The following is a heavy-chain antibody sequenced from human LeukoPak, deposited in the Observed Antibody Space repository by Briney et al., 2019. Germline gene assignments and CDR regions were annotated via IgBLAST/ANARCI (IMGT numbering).Heavy chain of an antibody. V-gene: IGHV3-30*02. CDR3: AKDYGDFGDSSSYLDH. Sequence: GGSLRLSCAASGFSFSSFGMHWVRQAPGKGLEWVTSIRYDGSRKHYTDSVKGRFTISRDNSKNTLYLQMNSLRDEDKAVYYCAKDYGDFGDSSSYLDHWGQGTPVTVSS. CDR2: IRYDGSRK. J-gene: IGHJ4*02. D-gene: IGHD4-17*01. CDR1: GFSFSSFG.